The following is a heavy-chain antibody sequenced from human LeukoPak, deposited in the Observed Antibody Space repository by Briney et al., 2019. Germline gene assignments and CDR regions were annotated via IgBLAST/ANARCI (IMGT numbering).Heavy chain of an antibody. CDR1: GGSISSSNW. J-gene: IGHJ5*02. Sequence: PSETLSLTCAVSGGSISSSNWWSWVRQPPGKGLEWIGEIYHSGSTNYNPSLKSRVAISVDKSKNQLSLKLSSVTAADTAVYYCARARVGSSLKGWFDPWGQGTLVTVSS. V-gene: IGHV4-4*02. D-gene: IGHD3-16*01. CDR3: ARARVGSSLKGWFDP. CDR2: IYHSGST.